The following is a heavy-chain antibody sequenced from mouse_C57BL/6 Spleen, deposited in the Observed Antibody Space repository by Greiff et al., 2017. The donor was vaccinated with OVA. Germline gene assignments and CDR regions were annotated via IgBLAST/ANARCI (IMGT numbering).Heavy chain of an antibody. D-gene: IGHD4-1*01. Sequence: VQLQQSGAELVRPGASVKLSCTASGFNIKDDYMHWVKQRPEQGLEWIGWIDPENGDTEYASKFQGKATITADTSSNTAYLQLSSLTSEETAVYYCTSTGTGFAYWGQGTLVTVSA. CDR1: GFNIKDDY. CDR3: TSTGTGFAY. V-gene: IGHV14-4*01. CDR2: IDPENGDT. J-gene: IGHJ3*01.